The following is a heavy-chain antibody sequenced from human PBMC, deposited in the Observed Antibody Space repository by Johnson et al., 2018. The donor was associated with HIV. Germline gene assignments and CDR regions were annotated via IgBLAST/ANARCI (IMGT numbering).Heavy chain of an antibody. CDR1: GFTFGSYW. Sequence: MMLVESGGGLVQPGGYLRLACAASGFTFGSYWMTWVRQSPGKGLAWVANIKEDGSEKYYVDSVKGRFTISRDNAKNSLYLQMNSLRAEDTAVYYCAKPVKYYYDSSGYYSDAFDIWGQGTMVTVSS. V-gene: IGHV3-7*03. J-gene: IGHJ3*02. CDR3: AKPVKYYYDSSGYYSDAFDI. D-gene: IGHD3-22*01. CDR2: IKEDGSEK.